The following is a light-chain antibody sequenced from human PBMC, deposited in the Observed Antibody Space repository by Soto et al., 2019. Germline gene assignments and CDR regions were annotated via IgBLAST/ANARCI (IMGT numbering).Light chain of an antibody. J-gene: IGKJ1*01. Sequence: EIVLTQSPATLSLSPGERATLSCRASQSVSSYLAWYQQKPGQAPSLLIYDASYRATGIPARFSGSGSGTDFTLTISSLEPEDFAVYYCPQRSNWPWTFGQGTKVDIK. CDR2: DAS. V-gene: IGKV3-11*01. CDR1: QSVSSY. CDR3: PQRSNWPWT.